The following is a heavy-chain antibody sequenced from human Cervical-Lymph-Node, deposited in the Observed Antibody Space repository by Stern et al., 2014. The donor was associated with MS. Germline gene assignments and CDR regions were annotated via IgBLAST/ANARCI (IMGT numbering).Heavy chain of an antibody. D-gene: IGHD4-23*01. CDR2: TVPIFERS. J-gene: IGHJ4*02. CDR3: AREHHGGNFAA. V-gene: IGHV1-69*01. Sequence: VQLEESGAEVKKPGSSVKVSCKVSGATFSTNGISCVRQGPGQGLEWMGATVPIFERSTHAQRFRGRVTITADESTSTSYMELTGLRSDDTGVYYCAREHHGGNFAAWGQGTLVTVSS. CDR1: GATFSTNG.